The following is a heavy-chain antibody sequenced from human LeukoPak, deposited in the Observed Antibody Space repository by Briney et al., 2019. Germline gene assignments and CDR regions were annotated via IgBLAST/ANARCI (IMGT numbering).Heavy chain of an antibody. D-gene: IGHD4-11*01. J-gene: IGHJ4*02. V-gene: IGHV4-59*01. CDR2: ISFSGGT. Sequence: SGTLSLTRTLSGGSITSYNWSCIRETPGQGRECIWYISFSGGTNYNPSLKSRITISIDTSKTQFSLNVNSVTEADTAVYYCARGADIDYRNVYYFDYWGQGTLVSVSS. CDR1: GGSITSYN. CDR3: ARGADIDYRNVYYFDY.